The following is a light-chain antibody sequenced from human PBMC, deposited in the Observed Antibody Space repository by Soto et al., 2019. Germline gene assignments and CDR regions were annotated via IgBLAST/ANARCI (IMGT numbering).Light chain of an antibody. CDR3: QQYGNTPLLT. J-gene: IGKJ4*01. Sequence: EIVLTQSPGTLSLSPGERATLSCRASQSVSSSYLAWYQQKPGQAPRLLIYGASIRATGIPDRFSSSGSRTNFTPPISRLLHEDFEATYYQQYGNTPLLTFGGGTKVEIK. V-gene: IGKV3-20*01. CDR1: QSVSSSY. CDR2: GAS.